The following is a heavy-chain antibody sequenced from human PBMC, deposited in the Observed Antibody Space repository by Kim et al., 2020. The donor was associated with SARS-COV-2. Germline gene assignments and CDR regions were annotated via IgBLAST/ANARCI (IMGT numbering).Heavy chain of an antibody. D-gene: IGHD2-15*01. J-gene: IGHJ4*02. Sequence: ASVKVSCKASGYTFTSYGISWVRQAPGQGLEWMGWISAYNGNTNYAQKLQGRVTMTTDTSTSTAYMELRSLRSDDTAVYYCARVVAVVAATGGHKPPGYWGQGTLVTVSS. V-gene: IGHV1-18*04. CDR3: ARVVAVVAATGGHKPPGY. CDR2: ISAYNGNT. CDR1: GYTFTSYG.